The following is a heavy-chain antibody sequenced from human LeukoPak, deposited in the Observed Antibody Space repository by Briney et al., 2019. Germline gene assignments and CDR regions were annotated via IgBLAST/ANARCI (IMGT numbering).Heavy chain of an antibody. Sequence: PSETLSLTCAVYGGSFSGYYWSWIRQPPGKGLEWIGEINHSGSTNYNPSLQSRVTISVDTSKNQFSLKLSSVTAADTAVYYCASGRYSSGYYYRDYWGQGTLVNVSS. CDR2: INHSGST. CDR1: GGSFSGYY. CDR3: ASGRYSSGYYYRDY. D-gene: IGHD3-22*01. J-gene: IGHJ4*02. V-gene: IGHV4-34*01.